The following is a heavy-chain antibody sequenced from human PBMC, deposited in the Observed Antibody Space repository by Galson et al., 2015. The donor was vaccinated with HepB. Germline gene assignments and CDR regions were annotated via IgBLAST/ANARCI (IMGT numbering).Heavy chain of an antibody. Sequence: SLRLSCAASGFTFSSYGMHWVRQAPGKGLEWVAVISYDGSNKYYADSVKGRFTISRDNSKNTLYLQMNSLRAEDTAVYYCAKDRFLEWRGLFDYWGQGTLVTVSS. J-gene: IGHJ4*02. CDR3: AKDRFLEWRGLFDY. D-gene: IGHD3-3*01. V-gene: IGHV3-30*18. CDR2: ISYDGSNK. CDR1: GFTFSSYG.